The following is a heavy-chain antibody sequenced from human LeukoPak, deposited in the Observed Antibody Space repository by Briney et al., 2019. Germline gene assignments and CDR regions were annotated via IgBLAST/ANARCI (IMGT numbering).Heavy chain of an antibody. CDR2: ISAYNGNT. Sequence: ASVKVSCKASVYTFTSYGISWVRQAPGQGLEWMGWISAYNGNTNYAQKLQGRVTMTTDTSTSTAYMELRSLRSDDTDVYYCARYYYDSSGYYSWFDPWGQGTLVTVSS. J-gene: IGHJ5*02. V-gene: IGHV1-18*01. CDR1: VYTFTSYG. CDR3: ARYYYDSSGYYSWFDP. D-gene: IGHD3-22*01.